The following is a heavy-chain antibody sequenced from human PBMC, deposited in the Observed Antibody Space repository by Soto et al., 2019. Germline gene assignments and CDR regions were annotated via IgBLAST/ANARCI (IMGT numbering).Heavy chain of an antibody. CDR3: ARDRATGARFDF. J-gene: IGHJ4*02. Sequence: TLSLTGTFSGDSISSGDYYWSWIRQHPGKGLEWIGYIYYSGLTYYNPSLKSRVSISVDTSKNQFFLNLNSVTAADTAVYFCARDRATGARFDFWGQGPMVTVSS. CDR2: IYYSGLT. V-gene: IGHV4-31*03. D-gene: IGHD1-1*01. CDR1: GDSISSGDYY.